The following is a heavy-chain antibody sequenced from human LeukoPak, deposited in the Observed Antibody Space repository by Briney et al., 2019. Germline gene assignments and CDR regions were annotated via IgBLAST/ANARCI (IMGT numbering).Heavy chain of an antibody. D-gene: IGHD3-10*01. CDR2: ISNDGNNK. J-gene: IGHJ5*02. V-gene: IGHV3-30*03. CDR3: ATSTYYSGSGSPFDP. Sequence: GMSLRLSCAASGFPFSSYGMHWVRQAPGKGLEWVAAISNDGNNKFYADSVKGRFTISRDNPKNTMNLQMNSLRAEDTAVYYCATSTYYSGSGSPFDPWGQGTLVTVSS. CDR1: GFPFSSYG.